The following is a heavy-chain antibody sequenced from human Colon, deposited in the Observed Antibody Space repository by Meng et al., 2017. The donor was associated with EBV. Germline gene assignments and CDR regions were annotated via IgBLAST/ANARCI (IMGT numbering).Heavy chain of an antibody. J-gene: IGHJ4*02. D-gene: IGHD1-14*01. V-gene: IGHV7-4-1*02. Sequence: QGQLVQLGSELKKPGASVKVSCKASGYTFTRHAINWVRQAPGQGLEWMGWMNTKTGTPTYAQRFTGRFVFSLDTSVSTAYLPISSLKAEDTAMYYCARDDNGAPDYWGQGTLVTVSS. CDR1: GYTFTRHA. CDR2: MNTKTGTP. CDR3: ARDDNGAPDY.